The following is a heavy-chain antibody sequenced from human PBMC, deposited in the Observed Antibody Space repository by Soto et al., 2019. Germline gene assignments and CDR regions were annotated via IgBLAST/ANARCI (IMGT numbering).Heavy chain of an antibody. CDR2: IVVGSGNT. V-gene: IGHV1-58*01. Sequence: AVKVSCKASGCTFTSSAVQWVRQARGQRLEWIGWIVVGSGNTNYAQKFQERVTITRDMSTSTAYMELSSLRSEDTAVYYCAADNAGATLRRYYGMDVWGQGTTVTAP. CDR1: GCTFTSSA. CDR3: AADNAGATLRRYYGMDV. J-gene: IGHJ6*02. D-gene: IGHD1-26*01.